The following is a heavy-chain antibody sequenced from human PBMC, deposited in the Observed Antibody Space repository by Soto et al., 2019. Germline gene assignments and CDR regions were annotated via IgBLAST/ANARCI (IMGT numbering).Heavy chain of an antibody. D-gene: IGHD2-8*01. Sequence: QVQLQESGPGLVKPSQTLSLSCSVSGGSVNSGGYYWSWVRQHPGKGLECIGHIYFSGSTSYTPSLQSRVSISLDTSKNQFSLELTSVTAADTAVYYCARYAAWGCFDSWGQGTLVAVSS. CDR1: GGSVNSGGYY. V-gene: IGHV4-31*03. J-gene: IGHJ5*01. CDR3: ARYAAWGCFDS. CDR2: IYFSGST.